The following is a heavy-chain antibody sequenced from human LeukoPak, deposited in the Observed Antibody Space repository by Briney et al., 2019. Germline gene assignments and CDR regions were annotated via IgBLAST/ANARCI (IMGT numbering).Heavy chain of an antibody. Sequence: GGSLRLSCAASGFIFSNYGIHWVRQAPGKGLEWVALIWNDGSNTHYVDSVKGRFTISRDNSKNTLYLQLNSLRAEDMAVYYCARETGLRTFDYWGQGTLVTVSS. J-gene: IGHJ4*02. D-gene: IGHD4-17*01. V-gene: IGHV3-33*01. CDR1: GFIFSNYG. CDR3: ARETGLRTFDY. CDR2: IWNDGSNT.